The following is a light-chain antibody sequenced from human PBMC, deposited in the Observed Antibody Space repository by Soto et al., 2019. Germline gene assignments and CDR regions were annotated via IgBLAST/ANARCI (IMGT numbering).Light chain of an antibody. J-gene: IGKJ2*01. Sequence: DIQMTQSPSTLSASVGDRVTITCRASQSISSWLAWYQQKPGKAPTRLIYDASSLESGVPSRFSGSGSGTELTLTISSLQPDDFATYYCQQYNSYSTLGQGTKLEIK. CDR1: QSISSW. CDR2: DAS. V-gene: IGKV1-5*01. CDR3: QQYNSYST.